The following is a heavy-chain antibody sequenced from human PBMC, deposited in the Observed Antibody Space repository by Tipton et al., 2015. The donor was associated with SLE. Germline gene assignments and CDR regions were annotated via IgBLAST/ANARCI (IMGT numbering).Heavy chain of an antibody. CDR3: ARDKRDYYYYYGMDV. D-gene: IGHD6-25*01. J-gene: IGHJ6*02. CDR1: GFTFSSYS. V-gene: IGHV3-21*01. Sequence: SLRLSCAASGFTFSSYSMNWVRQAPGKGLEWVSSISSSSSYIYYADSVKGRFTISRDNAKNSLYLQMNSLRAEDTAVYYCARDKRDYYYYYGMDVWGQGTTVTVSS. CDR2: ISSSSSYI.